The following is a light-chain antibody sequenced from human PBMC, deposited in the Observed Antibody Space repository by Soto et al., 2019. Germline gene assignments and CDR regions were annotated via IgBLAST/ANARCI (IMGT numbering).Light chain of an antibody. Sequence: EIVMTQSPATLSVSPGERATLSCRASHSVSSRLAWYQQKPGQAPRLLIYGASTRATGLPARFSGSGSGTESTLTISSLQCEDFAVYYCQHYTNWPLTFGGGTKVDIK. J-gene: IGKJ4*01. CDR1: HSVSSR. CDR2: GAS. CDR3: QHYTNWPLT. V-gene: IGKV3-15*01.